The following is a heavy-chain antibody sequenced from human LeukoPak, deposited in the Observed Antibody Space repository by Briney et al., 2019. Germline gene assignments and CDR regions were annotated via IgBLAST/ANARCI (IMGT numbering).Heavy chain of an antibody. CDR2: IYYSGST. D-gene: IGHD2-15*01. J-gene: IGHJ5*02. Sequence: SDTLSLTYTVWGGSISSYYWSWIRQPPAKGLEWIGYIYYSGSTNYNPSLKSRVTISVDTSKNQFSLKLSSVTAADTAVYYCARSVVAATWWFDPWGQGTLVTVSS. CDR1: GGSISSYY. V-gene: IGHV4-59*07. CDR3: ARSVVAATWWFDP.